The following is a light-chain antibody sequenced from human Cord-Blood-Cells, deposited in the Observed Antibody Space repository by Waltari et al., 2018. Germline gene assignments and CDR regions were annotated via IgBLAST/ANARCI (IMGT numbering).Light chain of an antibody. CDR2: CNN. V-gene: IGLV1-44*01. J-gene: IGLJ2*01. Sequence: QSVLTQPPPASGTPGQRVTISCSGSSSNIGSHTVNWYHQLPGTAPKLHINCNNQRPSGVPDRFSGSKSGTSASLAISGLQSEDEADYYCAAWDDSLNGVVFGGGTKLTVL. CDR1: SSNIGSHT. CDR3: AAWDDSLNGVV.